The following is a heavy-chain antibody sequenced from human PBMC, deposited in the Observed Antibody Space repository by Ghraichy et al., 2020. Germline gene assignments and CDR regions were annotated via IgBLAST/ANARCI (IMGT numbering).Heavy chain of an antibody. Sequence: SETLSLTCTVSGGSVSSGTHYWSWIRQPPGKGLEWIGYIYYSGSTNYSPSLQSRVTISVDTSKNQFSLKLSSVTAADTAVYSCARDGGYGSGSYYFDYWGQGTRVTVSS. V-gene: IGHV4-61*01. CDR3: ARDGGYGSGSYYFDY. CDR2: IYYSGST. CDR1: GGSVSSGTHY. D-gene: IGHD3-10*01. J-gene: IGHJ4*02.